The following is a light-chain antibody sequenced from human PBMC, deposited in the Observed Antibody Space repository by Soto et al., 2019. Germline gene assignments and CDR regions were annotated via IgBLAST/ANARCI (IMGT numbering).Light chain of an antibody. CDR3: QQYDTSPQYT. V-gene: IGKV3-20*01. J-gene: IGKJ2*01. Sequence: ETVMTQSPGTLSVSPGERATLSCRASQSVSSKLAWYQQKPGQAPRLLIYGTSSRATGIPDRFSGSGSGTDFTLTISRLEPEDFAVYYCQQYDTSPQYTFGQGTKLEIK. CDR2: GTS. CDR1: QSVSSK.